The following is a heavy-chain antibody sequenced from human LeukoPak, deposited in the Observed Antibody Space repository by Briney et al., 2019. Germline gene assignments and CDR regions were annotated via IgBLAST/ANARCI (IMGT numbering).Heavy chain of an antibody. D-gene: IGHD1-26*01. CDR2: IYYSGSI. Sequence: SETLSLTCTVSGGSISSSSYYWGWIRQPPGKGLEWIGSIYYSGSIYYNPSLKSRVTISVDTSKNQFSLKLSSVTAADTAVYYCARHLGATKVYPFDYWGQGTLVTVSS. CDR3: ARHLGATKVYPFDY. V-gene: IGHV4-39*01. J-gene: IGHJ4*02. CDR1: GGSISSSSYY.